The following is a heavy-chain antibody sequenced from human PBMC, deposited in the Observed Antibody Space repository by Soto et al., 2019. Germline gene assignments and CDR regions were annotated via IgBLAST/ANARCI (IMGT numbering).Heavy chain of an antibody. CDR3: AKDRTVAARNFDY. D-gene: IGHD6-6*01. V-gene: IGHV3-23*01. CDR2: ISTSIDAT. CDR1: GFAFSNYA. Sequence: GGSLRLSCAASGFAFSNYAMHWVRQAPGKGLEWVSSISTSIDATYYADSVKGRFTISRDDSKNTLYLQMYSLRAENSAVYYCAKDRTVAARNFDYWGQGTQVTVSS. J-gene: IGHJ4*02.